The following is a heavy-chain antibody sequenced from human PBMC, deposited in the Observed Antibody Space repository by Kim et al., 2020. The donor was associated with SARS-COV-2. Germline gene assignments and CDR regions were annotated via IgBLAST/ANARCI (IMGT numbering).Heavy chain of an antibody. V-gene: IGHV3-23*01. CDR3: AKWLKSGYYFSDY. J-gene: IGHJ4*02. CDR1: GFTFSSYA. CDR2: ISSSATK. D-gene: IGHD5-12*01. Sequence: GGSLRLSCAASGFTFSSYALSWARQAPGKGLEWVSTISSSATKYYADSVKGRFTISRDNSQNMLYLQLNSLRAEDTALYYCAKWLKSGYYFSDYWGQGTLVTVSS.